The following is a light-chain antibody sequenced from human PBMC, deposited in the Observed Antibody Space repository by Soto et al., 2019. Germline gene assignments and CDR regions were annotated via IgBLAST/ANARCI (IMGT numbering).Light chain of an antibody. CDR2: DAS. J-gene: IGKJ5*01. V-gene: IGKV3D-15*01. CDR1: QSISRT. CDR3: QQYHNWPPIT. Sequence: DIVLTQSPDTLSVSPGERATLSCGASQSISRTLAWYQQKSGQPPRLLIYDASTRATGIPARFSDSGSGTEFTLTISNLQSEDFAVYFCQQYHNWPPITSCQGTRLENK.